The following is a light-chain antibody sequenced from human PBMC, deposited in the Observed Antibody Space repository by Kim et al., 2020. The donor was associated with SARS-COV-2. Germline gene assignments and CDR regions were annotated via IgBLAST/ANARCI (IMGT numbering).Light chain of an antibody. CDR1: ENINRN. CDR3: QQYENWPRT. CDR2: DAF. V-gene: IGKV3-15*01. Sequence: VSPGERALLSCRASENINRNLAWYQQRPGRAPRVLIYDAFTRATGIPARFSGSGSGTDFTLTITSLQSEDFAVYYCQQYENWPRTFGQGTKVDIK. J-gene: IGKJ1*01.